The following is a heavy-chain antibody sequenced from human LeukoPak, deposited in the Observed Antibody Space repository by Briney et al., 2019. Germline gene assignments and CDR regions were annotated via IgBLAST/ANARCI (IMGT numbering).Heavy chain of an antibody. D-gene: IGHD3-22*01. CDR2: IYYSGST. Sequence: SETLSLTCTVSGGSISSSSYYWGWIRQPPGKGLEWIGSIYYSGSTYYNPSLKSRVTISVDTSKNQFSLKLSSVTAADTAVYYCARGHYDYVDYWGQGTLVTVSS. CDR3: ARGHYDYVDY. V-gene: IGHV4-39*07. J-gene: IGHJ4*02. CDR1: GGSISSSSYY.